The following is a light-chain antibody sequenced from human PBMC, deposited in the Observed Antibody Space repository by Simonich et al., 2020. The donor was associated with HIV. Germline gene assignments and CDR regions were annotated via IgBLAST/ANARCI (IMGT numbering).Light chain of an antibody. V-gene: IGKV1-5*03. Sequence: DIQMTQSPSSLSASVGDRVTITCRASQSVSSWLAWYQQKPGKAPKLLIYKASSLESGVPSRFXXSGXGTEFTLXXSSLQPDDFATYYCQQSYSTPMYTFGQGTKLEIK. CDR1: QSVSSW. J-gene: IGKJ2*01. CDR2: KAS. CDR3: QQSYSTPMYT.